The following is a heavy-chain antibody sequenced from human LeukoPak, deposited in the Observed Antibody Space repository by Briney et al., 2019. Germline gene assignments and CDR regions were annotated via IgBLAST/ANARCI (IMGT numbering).Heavy chain of an antibody. CDR1: GGSFSGYY. D-gene: IGHD3-3*01. CDR3: ARGSRLRFLEWPPGYYGMDV. J-gene: IGHJ6*02. CDR2: INHSGST. Sequence: SETLSLTCAVYGGSFSGYYWSWIRQPPGKGLEWIGEINHSGSTNYNPSLKSRVTISVDTSKNQFSLKLSSVTAADTAVYYCARGSRLRFLEWPPGYYGMDVWGQGTMVTVSS. V-gene: IGHV4-34*01.